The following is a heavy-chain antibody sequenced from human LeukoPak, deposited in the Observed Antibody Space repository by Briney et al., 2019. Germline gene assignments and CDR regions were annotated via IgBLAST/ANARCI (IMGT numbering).Heavy chain of an antibody. CDR2: IHYSGST. D-gene: IGHD4-11*01. CDR1: GGSITNYY. J-gene: IGHJ6*03. CDR3: ARASVTYYYYYYMDV. Sequence: PSETLSLTCTVSGGSITNYYWTWIRQPPGKGLEWIGYIHYSGSTNYNPSLKSRVTISVDTSKNQFSLKLSSVTAADTAVYNCARASVTYYYYYYMDVWGKGTTVTVS. V-gene: IGHV4-59*01.